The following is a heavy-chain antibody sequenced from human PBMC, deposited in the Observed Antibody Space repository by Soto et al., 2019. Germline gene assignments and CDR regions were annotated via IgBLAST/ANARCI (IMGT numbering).Heavy chain of an antibody. D-gene: IGHD3-22*01. CDR1: GGSISSYY. J-gene: IGHJ4*02. Sequence: ASETLSLTCTVSGGSISSYYWSWIQQPPGKGLEWIGYIYYSGSTNYNPSLKSRVTISVDTSKNQFSLKLSSVTAADTAVYYCARTFPYDSSGYYSQYYFDYWGQGTLVTVSS. V-gene: IGHV4-59*01. CDR2: IYYSGST. CDR3: ARTFPYDSSGYYSQYYFDY.